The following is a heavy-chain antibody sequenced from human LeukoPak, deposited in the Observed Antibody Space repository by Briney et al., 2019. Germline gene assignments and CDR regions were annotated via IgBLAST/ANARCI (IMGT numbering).Heavy chain of an antibody. CDR1: GGSISSGSYY. CDR2: IYTSGST. CDR3: ARETYYFDY. J-gene: IGHJ4*02. Sequence: SETLSLTCTVSGGSISSGSYYWSWIRQPAGKGLEWIGRIYTSGSTNYNPSLKSRVTISEDTSKNQFSLKLSSVTAADTAVYYCARETYYFDYWGQGTLVTVSS. V-gene: IGHV4-61*02.